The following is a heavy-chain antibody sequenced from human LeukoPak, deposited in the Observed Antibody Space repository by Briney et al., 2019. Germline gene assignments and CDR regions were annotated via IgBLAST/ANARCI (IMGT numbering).Heavy chain of an antibody. CDR3: ANADYDFWSGYPSIGY. D-gene: IGHD3-3*01. V-gene: IGHV3-23*01. CDR2: ISGSGDST. Sequence: QPGGSLRLSCAASGFTFSSYAMSWVRQAPGKGLEWVSAISGSGDSTYYADSVKGRFTISRDNSKNTLYLQMNSLRAEDTAVYYCANADYDFWSGYPSIGYWGQGTLVTVSS. CDR1: GFTFSSYA. J-gene: IGHJ4*02.